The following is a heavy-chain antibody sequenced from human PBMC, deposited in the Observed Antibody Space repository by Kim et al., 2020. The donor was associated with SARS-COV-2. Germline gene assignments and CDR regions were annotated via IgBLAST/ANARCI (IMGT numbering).Heavy chain of an antibody. D-gene: IGHD6-6*01. Sequence: SETLSLTCAVYGGSFSGYYWSWIRQPPGKGLEWIGEINHSGSTNYNPSLKSRVTISVDTSKNQFSLKLSSMTAADTAVYYCARGSHSGQLVLWYYYYGMDVWGQGTTVTVSS. J-gene: IGHJ6*02. V-gene: IGHV4-34*01. CDR3: ARGSHSGQLVLWYYYYGMDV. CDR1: GGSFSGYY. CDR2: INHSGST.